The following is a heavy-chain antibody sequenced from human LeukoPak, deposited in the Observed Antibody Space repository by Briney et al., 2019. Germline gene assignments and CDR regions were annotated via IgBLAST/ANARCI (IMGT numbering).Heavy chain of an antibody. CDR2: INPSGGST. J-gene: IGHJ4*02. Sequence: ASVKVSCKASGYTFTSYYLYWVRQAPGQGLEWMGIINPSGGSTNYAQKFQGRVTMTRDMSTSTAYMEPSSLRSEDTAVYYCARASYGSASDYWGQGTLVTVSS. D-gene: IGHD4-17*01. CDR3: ARASYGSASDY. V-gene: IGHV1-46*01. CDR1: GYTFTSYY.